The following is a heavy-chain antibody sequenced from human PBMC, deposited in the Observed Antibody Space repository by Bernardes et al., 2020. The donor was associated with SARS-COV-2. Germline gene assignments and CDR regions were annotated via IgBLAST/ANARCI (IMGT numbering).Heavy chain of an antibody. D-gene: IGHD3-22*01. CDR3: ARQRGSITMIVVVQNWFDP. V-gene: IGHV4-39*01. CDR2: IYYSGST. Sequence: SETLSLTCTVSGGSISSSSYYWGWIRQPPGKGLEWIGSIYYSGSTHYNPSLKSRVTISVDTSKNQFSLKLSSVTAADTAVYYCARQRGSITMIVVVQNWFDPWGQGTLVTVSS. CDR1: GGSISSSSYY. J-gene: IGHJ5*02.